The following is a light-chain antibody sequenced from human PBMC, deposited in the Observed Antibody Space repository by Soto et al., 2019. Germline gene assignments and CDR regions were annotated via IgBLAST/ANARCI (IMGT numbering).Light chain of an antibody. CDR3: QQYYSTPRT. J-gene: IGKJ2*02. Sequence: DIVMTKSPDSLAVSLGERATINCKSSQSVLYSSNNKNYLAWYQQQPGQPPKLLIYWASTRASGVPDRCSGSCSGTVFPITISSLQAEDVVVYYCQQYYSTPRTFGQGTKLEIK. CDR2: WAS. V-gene: IGKV4-1*01. CDR1: QSVLYSSNNKNY.